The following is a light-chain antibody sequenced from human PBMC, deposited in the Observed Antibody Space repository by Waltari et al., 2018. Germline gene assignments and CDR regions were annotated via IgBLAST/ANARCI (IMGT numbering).Light chain of an antibody. Sequence: EIVLTQSPATLSLSSGDRAPLSCRASQSVTWYLAWYQQRPGQAPRLLIFDTSNRATGIPARFSGSGSETDFTLTISSLEPDDSAVYYCQQRRNWPLTFGGGTKVEIK. J-gene: IGKJ4*01. CDR3: QQRRNWPLT. CDR2: DTS. V-gene: IGKV3-11*01. CDR1: QSVTWY.